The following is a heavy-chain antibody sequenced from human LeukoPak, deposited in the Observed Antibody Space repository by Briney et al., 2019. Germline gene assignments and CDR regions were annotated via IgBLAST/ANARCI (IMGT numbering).Heavy chain of an antibody. Sequence: GGSLRLSCAASGFTSSNAWMSWVRQAPGKGLEWVGRIKSKTDGGTTDYAAPVKGRFTISRDDSKNTLYLQMNSLKTEDTAVYYCTTVRLAAADHFDYWGQGTLVTVSS. CDR3: TTVRLAAADHFDY. CDR1: GFTSSNAW. V-gene: IGHV3-15*01. CDR2: IKSKTDGGTT. J-gene: IGHJ4*02. D-gene: IGHD6-13*01.